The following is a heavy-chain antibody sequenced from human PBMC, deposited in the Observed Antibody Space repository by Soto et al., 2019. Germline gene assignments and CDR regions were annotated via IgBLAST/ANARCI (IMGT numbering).Heavy chain of an antibody. CDR3: ARGSSYYDSRGFDY. J-gene: IGHJ4*02. CDR2: MSPNSGNT. Sequence: ASVKVSCKASGYTFTSYDINWVRQATGQGLEWMGWMSPNSGNTGYAQKFQGRVTMTRDTSIATAYMELSSLRSADTAVYYCARGSSYYDSRGFDYWGQGTPVTVSS. CDR1: GYTFTSYD. V-gene: IGHV1-8*01. D-gene: IGHD3-22*01.